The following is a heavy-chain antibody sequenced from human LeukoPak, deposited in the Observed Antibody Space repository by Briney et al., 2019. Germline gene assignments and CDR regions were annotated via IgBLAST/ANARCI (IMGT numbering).Heavy chain of an antibody. J-gene: IGHJ4*02. CDR1: GDSISNFY. CDR2: ISYSGST. V-gene: IGHV4-59*08. CDR3: ATSYDVLTGLIDF. Sequence: SETLSLTCTVSGDSISNFYCTWIRQPPGKELEWIGYISYSGSTYYNPSLKSRVTISLDTPKNQFSLKLSSVTAADTAVYYCATSYDVLTGLIDFWGQGTLVTVSS. D-gene: IGHD3-9*01.